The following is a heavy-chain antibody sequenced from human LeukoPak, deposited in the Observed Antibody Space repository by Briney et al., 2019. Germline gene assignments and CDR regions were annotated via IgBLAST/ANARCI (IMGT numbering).Heavy chain of an antibody. J-gene: IGHJ4*02. D-gene: IGHD3-10*01. CDR3: ARQTYYYGSGAPPPDDY. CDR2: IYYSGST. Sequence: SGTLSLTCTVSVGCIRSSSYDWGWIRQPPGKGLEWIGCIYYSGSTYYNPSLKSRITISVDTSKNQFSLKLSSVTAADTAVYYCARQTYYYGSGAPPPDDYWGQGTLVTVSS. CDR1: VGCIRSSSYD. V-gene: IGHV4-39*01.